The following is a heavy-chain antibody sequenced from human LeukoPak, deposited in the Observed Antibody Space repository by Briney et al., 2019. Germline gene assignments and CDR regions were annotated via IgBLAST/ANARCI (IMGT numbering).Heavy chain of an antibody. V-gene: IGHV1-18*01. Sequence: ASVKVSCKASGYTFTSYGITWVRQAPGQGLEWMGWINANNGNTNYAQNLQGRVTMTRDTSTSTAYMELRSLRSDDTAVYYCARAPTTVTFGVFYDYWGQGTLVTVSS. D-gene: IGHD4-17*01. CDR3: ARAPTTVTFGVFYDY. J-gene: IGHJ4*02. CDR1: GYTFTSYG. CDR2: INANNGNT.